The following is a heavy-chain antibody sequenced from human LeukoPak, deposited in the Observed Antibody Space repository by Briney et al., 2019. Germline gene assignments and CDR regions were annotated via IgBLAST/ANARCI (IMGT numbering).Heavy chain of an antibody. J-gene: IGHJ4*02. D-gene: IGHD3-3*01. V-gene: IGHV3-23*01. Sequence: GGSLRLSCAASGFTLSSYAMSWVRQAPGKGLEWVSAISGSGGSTYYADSVKGRFTISRDNSKNTLYLQMNSLRAEDTAVYYCAKDRGGITIFGVVIRWGQGTLVTVSS. CDR1: GFTLSSYA. CDR2: ISGSGGST. CDR3: AKDRGGITIFGVVIR.